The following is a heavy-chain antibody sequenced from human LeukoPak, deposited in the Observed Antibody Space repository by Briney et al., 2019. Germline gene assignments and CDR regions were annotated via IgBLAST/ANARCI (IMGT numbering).Heavy chain of an antibody. CDR2: IYYSGST. V-gene: IGHV4-61*01. Sequence: SETLSLTCTVSGGSISSSSYYWSWIRQPPGKGLEWIGYIYYSGSTNYNPSLKSRVTISVDTSKNQFSLKLSSVTAADTAVYYCARDLGGGYNFFDYWGQGTLVTVSS. J-gene: IGHJ4*02. CDR3: ARDLGGGYNFFDY. D-gene: IGHD5-24*01. CDR1: GGSISSSSYY.